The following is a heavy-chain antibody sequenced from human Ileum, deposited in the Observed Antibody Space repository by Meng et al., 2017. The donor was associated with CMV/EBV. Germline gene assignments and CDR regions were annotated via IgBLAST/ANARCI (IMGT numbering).Heavy chain of an antibody. CDR1: AASFTGYH. V-gene: IGHV4-34*01. D-gene: IGHD7-27*01. CDR3: VRGNWVSDF. J-gene: IGHJ4*02. Sequence: QVQLKQWGPEVFNPSETLSLPHTVSAASFTGYHWTWIRQPPGKGPEWIGEINYRGSIHYNPSLESRVTISLDMSTNQLSLKLNSVTAADTAVYYYVRGNWVSDFWGQGTLVTVSS. CDR2: INYRGSI.